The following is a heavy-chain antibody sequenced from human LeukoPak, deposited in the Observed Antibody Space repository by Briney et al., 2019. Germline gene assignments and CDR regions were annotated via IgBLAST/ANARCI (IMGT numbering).Heavy chain of an antibody. V-gene: IGHV4-34*01. CDR3: ARLAKGWYADY. CDR2: INHSGST. D-gene: IGHD6-19*01. CDR1: GGSFSGYY. J-gene: IGHJ4*02. Sequence: KPSETLSLTCAVYGGSFSGYYWSWIRQPPGKGLEWIGEINHSGSTNYNPSLKSRVTISVDTSKNQFSLKLSSVTAADTAVYYCARLAKGWYADYWGQGTLVTVSS.